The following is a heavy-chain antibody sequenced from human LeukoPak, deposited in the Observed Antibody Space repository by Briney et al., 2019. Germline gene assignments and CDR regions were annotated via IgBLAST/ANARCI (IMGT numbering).Heavy chain of an antibody. CDR3: ARNRLHCSSTSCPTTYYYYYMDV. CDR2: IYYSGST. V-gene: IGHV4-39*07. Sequence: SETLSLTCTVSGASISSSSYYWGWIRQPPGKGLEWIGSIYYSGSTYYNPSLKSRVTISVDTSKNQFSLKLSSVTAADTAVYYCARNRLHCSSTSCPTTYYYYYMDVWGKGTTVTVSS. J-gene: IGHJ6*03. CDR1: GASISSSSYY. D-gene: IGHD2-2*01.